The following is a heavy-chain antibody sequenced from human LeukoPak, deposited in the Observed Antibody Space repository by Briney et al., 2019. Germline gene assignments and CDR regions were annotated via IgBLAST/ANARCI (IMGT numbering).Heavy chain of an antibody. V-gene: IGHV1-2*02. CDR2: INPNSGGT. CDR1: GYTFTSYG. Sequence: ASVKVSCKASGYTFTSYGISWVRQAPGQGLEWMGWINPNSGGTNYAQKFQGRVTMTRDTSISTAYMELSRLRSDDTAVYYCARIAAAGTGYYYYYMDVWGKGTTVTVSS. J-gene: IGHJ6*03. CDR3: ARIAAAGTGYYYYYMDV. D-gene: IGHD6-13*01.